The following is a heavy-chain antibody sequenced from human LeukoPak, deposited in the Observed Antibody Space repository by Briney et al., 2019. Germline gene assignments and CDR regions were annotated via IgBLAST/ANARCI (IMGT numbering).Heavy chain of an antibody. CDR3: ARDLNTHHPIAAAVYY. J-gene: IGHJ4*02. V-gene: IGHV1-2*02. D-gene: IGHD6-13*01. CDR1: GYTFTGYY. CDR2: INPNSGGT. Sequence: ASVKVSCTASGYTFTGYYMHWVRQASGQGLEWMGWINPNSGGTNYAQKFQGRVTMTRDTSISTAYMELSRLRSDDTAVYYCARDLNTHHPIAAAVYYWGQGTLVTVSS.